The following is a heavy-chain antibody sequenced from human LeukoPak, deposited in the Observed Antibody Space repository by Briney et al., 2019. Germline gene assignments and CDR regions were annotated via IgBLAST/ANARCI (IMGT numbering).Heavy chain of an antibody. Sequence: SGPTLVEPTQTLTLTCTFSGFSLSTTGVGVGWIRQPPGKALEWLAVTYWNNDKSYSPSLKSRLTITKDTSKNQVVLIMTNMDPVDTATYYCAHKGRGSGSYTMWGQGTLVTVSS. CDR3: AHKGRGSGSYTM. CDR2: TYWNNDK. D-gene: IGHD3-10*01. CDR1: GFSLSTTGVG. V-gene: IGHV2-5*01. J-gene: IGHJ4*02.